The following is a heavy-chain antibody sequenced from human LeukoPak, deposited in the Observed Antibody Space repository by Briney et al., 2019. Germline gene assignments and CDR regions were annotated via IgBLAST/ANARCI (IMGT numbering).Heavy chain of an antibody. CDR2: IYYSGYT. J-gene: IGHJ4*02. Sequence: SETLSLTCTVSGGSISSSSYYWGWIRQPPGKGLEWIGTIYYSGYTYYNPSLESRVTISVDTSKNQFSLKLSSVTAADTAVYYCARDRVTNGTSDFDYWGQGTLVTVSS. CDR3: ARDRVTNGTSDFDY. CDR1: GGSISSSSYY. V-gene: IGHV4-39*02. D-gene: IGHD4-11*01.